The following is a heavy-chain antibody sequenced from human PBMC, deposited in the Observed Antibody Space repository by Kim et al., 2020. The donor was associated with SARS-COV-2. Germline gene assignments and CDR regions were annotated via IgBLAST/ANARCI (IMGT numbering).Heavy chain of an antibody. CDR2: MSWNSGSI. CDR3: AKDFSSGWRPLYYFDY. D-gene: IGHD6-19*01. Sequence: SLRLSCAASGFTFDDYAMHWVRQAPGKGLGWVSGMSWNSGSIGYADSVKGRFTISRDNAKNSLYLQMNSLRAEDTALYYCAKDFSSGWRPLYYFDYWG. J-gene: IGHJ4*01. V-gene: IGHV3-9*01. CDR1: GFTFDDYA.